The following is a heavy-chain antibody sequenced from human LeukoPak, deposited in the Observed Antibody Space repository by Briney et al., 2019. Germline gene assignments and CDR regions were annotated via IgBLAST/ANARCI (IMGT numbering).Heavy chain of an antibody. CDR2: MNSDGSIT. V-gene: IGHV3-74*01. CDR3: VKGLGGDYDY. CDR1: GFSFRTNW. D-gene: IGHD3-16*01. J-gene: IGHJ4*02. Sequence: GGSLRLSCTASGFSFRTNWMHWVRQGPGKGLVWVSRMNSDGSITTYAESVKGRFTISRDNAKNTVYLQMNSLRDEDTAVYYCVKGLGGDYDYWGQGTLATVSS.